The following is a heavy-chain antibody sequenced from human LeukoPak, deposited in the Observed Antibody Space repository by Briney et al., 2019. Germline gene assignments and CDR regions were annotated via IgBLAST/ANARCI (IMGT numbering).Heavy chain of an antibody. J-gene: IGHJ4*02. CDR2: INSRGSTI. D-gene: IGHD1-26*01. V-gene: IGHV3-48*03. CDR1: GFTFSSYE. Sequence: GGSLRLSCAASGFTFSSYEMNWVRQAPGKGLDWVSYINSRGSTIYYADSVRGRFTISRDNAKNSLYLQMNSLRAEDTAVYYCEGERGPPSRVGYWGQGTLVTVSS. CDR3: EGERGPPSRVGY.